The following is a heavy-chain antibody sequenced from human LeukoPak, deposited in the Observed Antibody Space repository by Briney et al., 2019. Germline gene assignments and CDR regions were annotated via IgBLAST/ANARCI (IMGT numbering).Heavy chain of an antibody. CDR1: GYSISSSNY. CDR3: ARASFNVVFGNWFDP. D-gene: IGHD2-8*01. CDR2: VYYSGST. J-gene: IGHJ5*02. V-gene: IGHV4-38-2*01. Sequence: SETLSLTCAVSGYSISSSNYWGWIRQAPGKGLEWIGNVYYSGSTFYNPSLKSRVTISVDTSKNQFSLKLRSVTAADTAIYYCARASFNVVFGNWFDPWGQGTLVTVSS.